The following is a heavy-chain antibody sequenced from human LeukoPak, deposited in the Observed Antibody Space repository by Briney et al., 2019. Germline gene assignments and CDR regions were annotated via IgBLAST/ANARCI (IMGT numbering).Heavy chain of an antibody. V-gene: IGHV3-21*01. D-gene: IGHD2-2*03. CDR1: GFTFSSYS. CDR3: ASGYCSSTSCPSRDY. Sequence: GRSLRLSCAASGFTFSSYSMNWVRQAPGKGLEWVSSISSSSSYIYYADSVKGRFTISRDNAKNSLYLQMNSLRAEDTAVYYCASGYCSSTSCPSRDYWGQGTLVTVSS. J-gene: IGHJ4*02. CDR2: ISSSSSYI.